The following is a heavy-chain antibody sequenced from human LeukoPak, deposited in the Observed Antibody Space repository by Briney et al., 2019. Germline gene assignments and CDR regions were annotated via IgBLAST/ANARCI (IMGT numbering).Heavy chain of an antibody. J-gene: IGHJ4*02. D-gene: IGHD1-26*01. CDR1: GFTFSYYG. Sequence: GGSLRLSCAASGFTFSYYGMHWVRQAPGKGLEWVAFIRYDGNDKYYAESVKGRFTISRDNAKNSLYLQMNSLRAEDTAVYYCARDFNGYSGSTGYFDYWGQGTLVTVSS. CDR3: ARDFNGYSGSTGYFDY. CDR2: IRYDGNDK. V-gene: IGHV3-30*02.